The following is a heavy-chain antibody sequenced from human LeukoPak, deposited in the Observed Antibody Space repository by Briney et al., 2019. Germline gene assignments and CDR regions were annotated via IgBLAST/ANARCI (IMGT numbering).Heavy chain of an antibody. CDR3: AKNTALTGEFES. D-gene: IGHD7-27*01. Sequence: PGASVKVSCKASGGTFSSYAISWMRQAPGQGLEWMGRIIPILGIANYAQKFQGRVTLTRDTSISTAYMELSSLRSEDTAVYYCAKNTALTGEFESWGQGTLVTVSS. CDR2: IIPILGIA. CDR1: GGTFSSYA. J-gene: IGHJ4*02. V-gene: IGHV1-69*04.